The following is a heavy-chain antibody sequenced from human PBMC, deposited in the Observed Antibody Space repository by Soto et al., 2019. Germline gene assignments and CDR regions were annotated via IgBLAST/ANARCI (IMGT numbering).Heavy chain of an antibody. Sequence: GGSLRLSCSVSGCTFRSYAMSWVREAPGKGLEWVSAIIGSGCSTYYADSVEGRFTISRDNSKNTLYLQMNSLRAEDTAVYYCANLLGAAPGFDYWGQGTLVTVSS. CDR2: IIGSGCST. D-gene: IGHD6-6*01. J-gene: IGHJ4*02. CDR1: GCTFRSYA. V-gene: IGHV3-23*01. CDR3: ANLLGAAPGFDY.